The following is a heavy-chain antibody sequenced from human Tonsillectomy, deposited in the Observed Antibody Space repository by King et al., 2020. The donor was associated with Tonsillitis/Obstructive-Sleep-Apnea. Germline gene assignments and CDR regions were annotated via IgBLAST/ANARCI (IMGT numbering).Heavy chain of an antibody. V-gene: IGHV3-11*05. D-gene: IGHD3-3*01. CDR3: ARTSDYVVY. CDR1: GFTFRDYY. J-gene: IGHJ4*02. Sequence: QLVQSGGGLVKPGGSLRLSCAASGFTFRDYYMSWIRQAPGKWLEWVSYMSSSGSHTNYADSVKGRFTISRDNAKNSLFLQMNSLIAEDTAVYYCARTSDYVVYWGQGTLVTVSS. CDR2: MSSSGSHT.